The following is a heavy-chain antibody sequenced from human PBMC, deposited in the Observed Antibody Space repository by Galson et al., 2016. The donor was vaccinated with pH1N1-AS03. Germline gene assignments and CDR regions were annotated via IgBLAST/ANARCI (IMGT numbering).Heavy chain of an antibody. V-gene: IGHV3-72*01. CDR2: SRHEANSYTS. J-gene: IGHJ6*02. Sequence: SLRLSCADSGFRISDHYMDWVRQAPGKGLEWVGRSRHEANSYTSEYAASVKGRFTISRDDSKNSFYLQMNSLETEDTAVYYCVRDGGYCIGHTCDYYAMDVWGQGTTVTVSS. D-gene: IGHD2-15*01. CDR3: VRDGGYCIGHTCDYYAMDV. CDR1: GFRISDHY.